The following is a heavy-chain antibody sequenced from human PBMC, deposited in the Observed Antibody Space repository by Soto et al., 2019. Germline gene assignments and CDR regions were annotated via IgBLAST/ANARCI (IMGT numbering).Heavy chain of an antibody. CDR2: INHSGGT. D-gene: IGHD5-12*01. Sequence: QVPLQQCGAGLLKPSETLSLTCVVYGWSFSGYYWTWIRQPPGQVLAWIGEINHSGGTNYHPSLKSRVTISIDMSKNQLSLKMHSVRPADTAEYSCASIKWLRSVHPVDYWGQGTLVTVSS. V-gene: IGHV4-34*01. J-gene: IGHJ4*02. CDR3: ASIKWLRSVHPVDY. CDR1: GWSFSGYY.